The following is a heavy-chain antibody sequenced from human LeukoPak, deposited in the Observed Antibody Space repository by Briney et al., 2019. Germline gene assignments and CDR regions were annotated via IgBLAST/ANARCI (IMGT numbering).Heavy chain of an antibody. D-gene: IGHD4-11*01. CDR2: IYHSGST. CDR1: GYSISSGYY. Sequence: SETLSLTCAVSGYSISSGYYWAWIRQPPEKGLEWVGNIYHSGSTYYNPSLKSRVTISVDTSKNQFSLKLSSVTAADTAVYYCARRYSSSYFDYWGQGTLVTVSS. J-gene: IGHJ4*02. V-gene: IGHV4-38-2*01. CDR3: ARRYSSSYFDY.